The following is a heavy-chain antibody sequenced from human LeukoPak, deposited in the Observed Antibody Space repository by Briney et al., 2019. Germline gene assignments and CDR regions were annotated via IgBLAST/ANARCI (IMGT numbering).Heavy chain of an antibody. J-gene: IGHJ3*02. Sequence: GGSLRLSCAASGFTFSSYAMSGVRQAPGKGLEWGSAISGSGGSTYYADSVKGRFTISRDNSKNTLYLQMNSLRAEDTAVYYCAKVRAKSTYYYDSSGPRDAFDIWGQGTMVTASS. V-gene: IGHV3-23*01. D-gene: IGHD3-22*01. CDR2: ISGSGGST. CDR3: AKVRAKSTYYYDSSGPRDAFDI. CDR1: GFTFSSYA.